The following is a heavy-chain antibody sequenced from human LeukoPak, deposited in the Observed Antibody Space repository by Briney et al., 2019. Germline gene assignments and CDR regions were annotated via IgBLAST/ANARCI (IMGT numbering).Heavy chain of an antibody. CDR1: GFTFSIYN. CDR2: ISSSSGYI. Sequence: PGGSLRLSCAASGFTFSIYNMNWVRQTPGKGLEGVSLISSSSGYIYYTDSVKGRFTISRDNAKNSLYLQMNSLRAEDSAVYYCARGSEWEPLYYFDYWGQGSLVTVSS. D-gene: IGHD1-26*01. CDR3: ARGSEWEPLYYFDY. V-gene: IGHV3-21*06. J-gene: IGHJ4*02.